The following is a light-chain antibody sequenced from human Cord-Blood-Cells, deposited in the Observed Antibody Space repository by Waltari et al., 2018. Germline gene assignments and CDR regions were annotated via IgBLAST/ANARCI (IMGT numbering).Light chain of an antibody. CDR3: QQYYSTPWT. J-gene: IGKJ1*01. Sequence: DIVMTQFPDSLAVSLGERATINCKYSQSVLYSSNNKNYLAWYQQKPGQPPKLLIYWASTREFGVPDRFSGSGSGIDFTLTISSLQAEDVAVYYCQQYYSTPWTFGQGTKVEI. CDR2: WAS. CDR1: QSVLYSSNNKNY. V-gene: IGKV4-1*01.